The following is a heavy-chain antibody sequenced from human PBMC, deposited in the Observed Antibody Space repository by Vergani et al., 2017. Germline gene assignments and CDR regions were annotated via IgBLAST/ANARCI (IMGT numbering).Heavy chain of an antibody. D-gene: IGHD3-3*01. CDR3: AKIMAVGDTESLYDLWSGFGWYFDL. J-gene: IGHJ2*01. Sequence: EVQLVESGGGLVQTGGSLKLSCAASGFTFSGSAMHWVRQASGKGLEWVGRIRSKANSYATAYAASVKGRFTISRDDSKNTAYLQMNSLKTEDTAVYYCAKIMAVGDTESLYDLWSGFGWYFDLWGRGTLVTVSS. V-gene: IGHV3-73*02. CDR1: GFTFSGSA. CDR2: IRSKANSYAT.